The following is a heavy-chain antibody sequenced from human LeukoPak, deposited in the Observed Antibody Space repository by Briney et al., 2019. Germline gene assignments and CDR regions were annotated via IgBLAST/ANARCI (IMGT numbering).Heavy chain of an antibody. CDR3: ARVSYLMTYFDY. CDR1: GFTFSSYC. CDR2: IKQDGSEK. D-gene: IGHD2-8*01. Sequence: GGSLRLSCAASGFTFSSYCMSWVRQAPGKGLEWVSNIKQDGSEKYYVDSVKGRFTISRDNAKNSLYLQMNSLRAEDTAVYYCARVSYLMTYFDYWGQGTLVTVSS. J-gene: IGHJ4*02. V-gene: IGHV3-7*01.